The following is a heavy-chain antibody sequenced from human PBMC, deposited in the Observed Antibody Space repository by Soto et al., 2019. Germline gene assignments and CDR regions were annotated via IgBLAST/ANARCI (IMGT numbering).Heavy chain of an antibody. CDR2: INAGNGDT. J-gene: IGHJ4*02. V-gene: IGHV1-3*01. CDR1: GHTFTSSA. Sequence: QVQLVQSGAEVKKPAASVKVSCKTSGHTFTSSAISWVRQAPGQSLEWIGWINAGNGDTKYSQNFQVRVTITRDTSASTAYRELRSLRSEATAVYYCARDNSGWLYYWGQGTLVTVSS. D-gene: IGHD6-19*01. CDR3: ARDNSGWLYY.